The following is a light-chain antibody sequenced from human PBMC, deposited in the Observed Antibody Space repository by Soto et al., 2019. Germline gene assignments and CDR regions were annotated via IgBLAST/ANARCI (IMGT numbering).Light chain of an antibody. V-gene: IGKV1-5*03. CDR1: QSISTW. CDR3: QQYSDYPWT. Sequence: DIQMTQSPSTLSASVGDRVTITCRASQSISTWLAWYQQKPGKAPKLLSYKSSNLESGVPSRFSGRGSGTGFTLTISSLQPDDFAAYYCQQYSDYPWTFGQGTKVEIK. J-gene: IGKJ1*01. CDR2: KSS.